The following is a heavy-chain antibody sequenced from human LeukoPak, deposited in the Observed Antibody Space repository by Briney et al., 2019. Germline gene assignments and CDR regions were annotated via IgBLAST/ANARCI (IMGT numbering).Heavy chain of an antibody. CDR1: GVSFSGYY. V-gene: IGHV4-34*01. Sequence: SETLSLTCAVYGVSFSGYYWSWIRQPPGKGLEWIGEINHSGSTNYNPSLKSRVTISVDTSKNQFSLKLSSVTAADTAVYYCARGRGYSYGHWGQGTLVTVSS. J-gene: IGHJ4*02. CDR3: ARGRGYSYGH. CDR2: INHSGST. D-gene: IGHD5-18*01.